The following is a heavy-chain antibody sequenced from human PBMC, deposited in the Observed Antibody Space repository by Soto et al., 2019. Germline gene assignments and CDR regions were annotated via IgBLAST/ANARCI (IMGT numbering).Heavy chain of an antibody. CDR1: GFTFSSYE. D-gene: IGHD3-22*01. Sequence: EVQLVESGGGLVQPGGSLRLSCAASGFTFSSYEMNWVRQAPGKGLEWVSYISSSGSTIYYADSVKGRFTISRDNAKNSLYLQMNSLRAEDTAVYYCARGGYDSSGYYYAGAEYFQHWGQGTLVTVSS. CDR2: ISSSGSTI. V-gene: IGHV3-48*03. J-gene: IGHJ1*01. CDR3: ARGGYDSSGYYYAGAEYFQH.